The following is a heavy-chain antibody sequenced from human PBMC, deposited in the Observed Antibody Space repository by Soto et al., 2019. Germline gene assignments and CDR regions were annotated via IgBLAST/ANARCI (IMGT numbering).Heavy chain of an antibody. V-gene: IGHV1-69*02. J-gene: IGHJ4*02. CDR1: GGTFSSYT. CDR3: ARGGKPYYFDY. CDR2: IIPILGIA. Sequence: SVKVSCKASGGTFSSYTISWGRQAPGQGLEWMGRIIPILGIANYAQKFQGRVTITADKSTSTAYMELSSLRSEDTAVYYCARGGKPYYFDYWGQGTLVTVSS. D-gene: IGHD3-16*01.